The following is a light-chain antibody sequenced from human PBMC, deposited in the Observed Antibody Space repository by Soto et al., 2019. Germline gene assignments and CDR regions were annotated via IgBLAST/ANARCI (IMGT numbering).Light chain of an antibody. J-gene: IGLJ3*02. CDR3: SSYTSSATGV. CDR1: SSDVDVGGYNY. V-gene: IGLV2-14*01. CDR2: EVS. Sequence: QSVLTQPASVSGSPGQSITISCTGTSSDVDVGGYNYVSWYQQHPGKAPKLMIYEVSNRPSGVSNRFSGSESGNTASLTISGLQAEDEADYYCSSYTSSATGVFGGGTKLTVL.